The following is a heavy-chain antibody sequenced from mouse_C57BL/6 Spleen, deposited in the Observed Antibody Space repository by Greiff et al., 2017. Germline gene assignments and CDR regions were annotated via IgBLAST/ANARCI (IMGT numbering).Heavy chain of an antibody. D-gene: IGHD1-1*01. Sequence: VMLVESGAELVKPGASVKLSCKASGYTFTEYTIHWVKQRSGQGLEWIGWFYPGSGSIKYNEKFKDKATLTADKSSSTVYMELSRLTSEDSAVYFCARHERYYYGSRIDWYFDVWGTGTTVTVSS. CDR2: FYPGSGSI. J-gene: IGHJ1*03. V-gene: IGHV1-62-2*01. CDR1: GYTFTEYT. CDR3: ARHERYYYGSRIDWYFDV.